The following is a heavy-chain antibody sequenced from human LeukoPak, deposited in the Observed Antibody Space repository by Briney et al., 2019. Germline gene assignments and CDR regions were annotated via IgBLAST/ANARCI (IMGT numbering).Heavy chain of an antibody. CDR3: AKVGSSSLFYYYYYMDV. Sequence: GRSLRLSCTASGFSFSAYGMHWVRQAPGKGLEWVSAISGSGGSTYYADSVKGRFTISRDNSKNTLYLQMNSLRAEDTAVYYCAKVGSSSLFYYYYYMDVWGKGTTVTVSS. CDR1: GFSFSAYG. D-gene: IGHD6-13*01. CDR2: ISGSGGST. J-gene: IGHJ6*03. V-gene: IGHV3-23*01.